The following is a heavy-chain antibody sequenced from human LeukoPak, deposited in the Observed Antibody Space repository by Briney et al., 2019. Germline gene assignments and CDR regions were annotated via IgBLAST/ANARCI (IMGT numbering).Heavy chain of an antibody. CDR3: ARALDRSAWELLGY. D-gene: IGHD1-26*01. V-gene: IGHV3-33*01. J-gene: IGHJ4*02. CDR1: GFTFSSYG. CDR2: IWYDGSNQ. Sequence: PGRSLRLSCAASGFTFSSYGMHWVRQAPGKGLEWVAVIWYDGSNQYYADSVKGRFTISRDNSKNTLYLQMNSLRAEDTALYYCARALDRSAWELLGYWGQGTLVSVSS.